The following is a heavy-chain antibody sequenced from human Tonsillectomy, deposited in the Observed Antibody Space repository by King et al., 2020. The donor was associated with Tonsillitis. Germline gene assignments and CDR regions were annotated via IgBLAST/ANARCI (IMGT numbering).Heavy chain of an antibody. D-gene: IGHD3-10*01. CDR2: IYSGGST. CDR1: GFTVSSNY. CDR3: ARDRGLSLYYYYGMDV. V-gene: IGHV3-53*01. Sequence: VQLVESGGGLIQPGGSLRLSCAASGFTVSSNYMSWVRQAPGKGLEWVSVIYSGGSTYYADSVKGRFTISRDNSKNKLYLQMNSLRAEDTAVYYCARDRGLSLYYYYGMDVWGQGTTVTVSS. J-gene: IGHJ6*02.